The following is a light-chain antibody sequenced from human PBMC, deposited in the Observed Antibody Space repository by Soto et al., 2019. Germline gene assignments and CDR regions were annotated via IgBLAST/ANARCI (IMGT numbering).Light chain of an antibody. V-gene: IGKV3-20*01. CDR1: QSISGTY. J-gene: IGKJ1*01. CDR2: SES. CDR3: QHYGTSPST. Sequence: VLTQSPGTLSLASGERATLSCRTSQSISGTYLAWYQQKPGQAPRLLIYSESTRATGIPDRLSGSGSGTDFTLTISRLEPEDFAVYYCQHYGTSPSTFGRGTKVDIK.